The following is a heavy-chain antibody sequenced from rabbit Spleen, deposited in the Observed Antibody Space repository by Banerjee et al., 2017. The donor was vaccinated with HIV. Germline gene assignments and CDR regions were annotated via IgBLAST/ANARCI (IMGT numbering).Heavy chain of an antibody. CDR3: VRNSGWGVSYFTL. D-gene: IGHD4-1*01. CDR1: GFSFSSNW. J-gene: IGHJ4*01. Sequence: LEESGGGLVKPGGTLTLTCTVSGFSFSSNWICWVRQAPGKGLEWITCINIVTGKSVYASWVNGRFSISRENTQNTVSLQLNSLTVADTATYFCVRNSGWGVSYFTLWGSCTLVTVS. V-gene: IGHV1S47*01. CDR2: INIVTGKS.